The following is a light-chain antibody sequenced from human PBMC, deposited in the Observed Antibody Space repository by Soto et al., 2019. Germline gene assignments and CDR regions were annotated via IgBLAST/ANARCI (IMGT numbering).Light chain of an antibody. J-gene: IGLJ2*01. V-gene: IGLV2-14*01. CDR2: DVS. CDR3: SSYTSISTLVV. CDR1: SSDVGGYTY. Sequence: QSVLTQPASVSGSPGQSITISCTGTSSDVGGYTYVSWYQQHPGKAPKLMIYDVSNRPSGVSNRFSGSKSGNTASLTISGLQAEDEADYYCSSYTSISTLVVFGGGTKLTVL.